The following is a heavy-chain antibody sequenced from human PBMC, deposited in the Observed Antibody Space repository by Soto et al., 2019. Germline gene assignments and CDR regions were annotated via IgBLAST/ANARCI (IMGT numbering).Heavy chain of an antibody. V-gene: IGHV4-59*01. Sequence: SETLSLTCTVSGCSISSYYWSWIRQPPGKGLEWIGYIYYSGSTNYNPSLKSRVTISVDTSKNQFSLKLSSVTAADTAVYYCAGRIATTFDYWGQGTLVTVSS. D-gene: IGHD6-13*01. J-gene: IGHJ4*02. CDR3: AGRIATTFDY. CDR1: GCSISSYY. CDR2: IYYSGST.